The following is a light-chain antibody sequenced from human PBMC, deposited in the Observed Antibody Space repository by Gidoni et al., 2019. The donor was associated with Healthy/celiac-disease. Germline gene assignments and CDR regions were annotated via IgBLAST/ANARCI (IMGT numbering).Light chain of an antibody. CDR1: QDISNY. V-gene: IGKV1-33*01. J-gene: IGKJ3*01. CDR2: DAS. CDR3: QQYDNPLVT. Sequence: DIQMTQSPSSLSASVGDRVTITCQASQDISNYLNWYQQKPGKAPKLLIYDASNLKTGVPSRFSGSGSGTDFTFTISSLQPEDIATYYCQQYDNPLVTFGPGTKVDIK.